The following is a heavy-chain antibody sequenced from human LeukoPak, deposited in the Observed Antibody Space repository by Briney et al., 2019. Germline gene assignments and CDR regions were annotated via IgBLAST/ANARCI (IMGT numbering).Heavy chain of an antibody. CDR3: ARGEMVQVY. CDR1: GFTFSSYW. V-gene: IGHV3-74*01. D-gene: IGHD5-24*01. CDR2: INTDGSTT. Sequence: GESLRLSCAASGFTFSSYWMNWARQAPGKGLVWVSRINTDGSTTSYADSVKGRFTISRDNAKNTLYLQMNSLRADDTAVYYCARGEMVQVYWGQGTLVTVSS. J-gene: IGHJ4*02.